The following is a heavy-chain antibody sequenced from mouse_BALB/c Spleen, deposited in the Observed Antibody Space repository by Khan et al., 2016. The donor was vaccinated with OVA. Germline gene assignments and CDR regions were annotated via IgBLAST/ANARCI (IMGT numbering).Heavy chain of an antibody. J-gene: IGHJ4*01. Sequence: QIQLVQSGPELKKPGETVRISCKASGYTFTTAGIQWVQKMPGKGLKWIGWINTHSGVPKYAEDFKGRFAFSLEISVSTSYLQITNLKNEDTATYFGGRGGAAYYRNDGGAMEYWGQGTSVTVSS. V-gene: IGHV9-4*02. CDR3: GRGGAAYYRNDGGAMEY. CDR2: INTHSGVP. D-gene: IGHD2-14*01. CDR1: GYTFTTAG.